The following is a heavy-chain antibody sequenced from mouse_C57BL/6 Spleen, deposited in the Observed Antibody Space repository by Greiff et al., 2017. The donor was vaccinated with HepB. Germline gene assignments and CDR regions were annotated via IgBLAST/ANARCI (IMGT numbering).Heavy chain of an antibody. Sequence: EVNLVESGGGLVKPGGSLKLSCAASGFTFSSYAMSWVRQTPEKRLEWVATISDGGSYTYYPDNVKGRFTISRDNAKNNLYLQMSHLKSEDTAMYYCARDGGYGYFDVWGTGTTVTVSS. CDR3: ARDGGYGYFDV. J-gene: IGHJ1*03. CDR2: ISDGGSYT. CDR1: GFTFSSYA. V-gene: IGHV5-4*01.